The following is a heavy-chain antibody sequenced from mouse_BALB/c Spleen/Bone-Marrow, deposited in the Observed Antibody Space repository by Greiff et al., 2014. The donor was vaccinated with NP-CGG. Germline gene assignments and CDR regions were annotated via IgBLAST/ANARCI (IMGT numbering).Heavy chain of an antibody. D-gene: IGHD2-3*01. CDR1: GFSLTSYG. Sequence: VLLVESGPGLVAPSQSLSITCTVSGFSLTSYGVHWVRQPPGKGLEWLGVIWADGSTNYNSALMPRLSISKDNSKNQVFLKMSSLQTDDTAVYYCARVYLWYFDVWGAGTTVTVSS. J-gene: IGHJ1*01. V-gene: IGHV2-9*02. CDR3: ARVYLWYFDV. CDR2: IWADGST.